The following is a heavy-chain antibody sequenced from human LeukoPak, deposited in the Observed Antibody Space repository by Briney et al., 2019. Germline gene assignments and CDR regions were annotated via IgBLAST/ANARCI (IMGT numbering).Heavy chain of an antibody. Sequence: GESLKISCKASGYNFDKSWIGWVRQMPGKGLEWMGIIYPGDSDTRYSPSFQGQVTILADKSISTAYLQWSSLKASDTAMYYCARCDKEQLSDYWGQGTLVTVSS. CDR1: GYNFDKSW. CDR3: ARCDKEQLSDY. D-gene: IGHD6-6*01. V-gene: IGHV5-51*01. CDR2: IYPGDSDT. J-gene: IGHJ4*02.